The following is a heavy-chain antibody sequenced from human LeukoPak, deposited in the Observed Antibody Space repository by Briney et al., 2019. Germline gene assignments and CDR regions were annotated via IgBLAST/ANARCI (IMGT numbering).Heavy chain of an antibody. Sequence: ASVKVPCKASGYTFTKYYMHWVRQAPGQGLEWMGIINPGGGSTNYAQKFQGRVTMTRDTSTSTVYVELSSLRSEDTAVYYCARDESTAVGGVLIRYWGQGTLVTVSS. V-gene: IGHV1-46*01. CDR1: GYTFTKYY. J-gene: IGHJ4*02. CDR2: INPGGGST. CDR3: ARDESTAVGGVLIRY. D-gene: IGHD3-3*01.